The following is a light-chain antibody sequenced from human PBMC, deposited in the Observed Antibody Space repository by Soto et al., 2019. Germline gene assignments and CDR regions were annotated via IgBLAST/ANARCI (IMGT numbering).Light chain of an antibody. CDR1: SSDIGGSNY. CDR2: GVS. V-gene: IGLV2-14*03. CDR3: YSSRSSSSTFDV. Sequence: QSALTQPASVSGSPGQSITISCAGTSSDIGGSNYVSWYQQHPGKAPKLMIYGVSNRPSGVSNRFSGSKSGNTASLTISGLQAEDESDYVCYSSRSSSSTFDVFGTGTKVTVL. J-gene: IGLJ1*01.